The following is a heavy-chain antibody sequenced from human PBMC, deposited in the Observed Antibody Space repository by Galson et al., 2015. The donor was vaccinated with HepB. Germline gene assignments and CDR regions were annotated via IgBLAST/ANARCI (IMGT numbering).Heavy chain of an antibody. Sequence: SVKVSCKASGYTFTSYGISWVRQAPGQGLEWMGWISAYNGNTNYAQKLQGRVTMTTDTSTSTAYMELRSLRSDDTAVYYCARGGTLIAVAGMGSPTRVNWFDPWGQGTLVTVSS. D-gene: IGHD6-19*01. CDR3: ARGGTLIAVAGMGSPTRVNWFDP. CDR2: ISAYNGNT. CDR1: GYTFTSYG. V-gene: IGHV1-18*04. J-gene: IGHJ5*02.